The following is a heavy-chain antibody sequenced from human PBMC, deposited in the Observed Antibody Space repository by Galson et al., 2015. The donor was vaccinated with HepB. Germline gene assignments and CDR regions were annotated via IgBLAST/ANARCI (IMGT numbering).Heavy chain of an antibody. J-gene: IGHJ5*02. CDR2: ISYDGSNK. CDR3: ARDWNYAGRLSWFDP. V-gene: IGHV3-30*03. D-gene: IGHD1-7*01. CDR1: GFTFSSYG. Sequence: FLRLSCAASGFTFSSYGMHWVRQAPGKGLEWVAVISYDGSNKYYADSVKGRFTISRDNSKNTLYLQMNRLRAEDTAVYYCARDWNYAGRLSWFDPWGQGTLVTVSS.